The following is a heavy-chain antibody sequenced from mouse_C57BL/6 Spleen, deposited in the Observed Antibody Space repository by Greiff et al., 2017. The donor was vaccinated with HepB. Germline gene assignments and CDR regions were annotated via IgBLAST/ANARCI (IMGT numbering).Heavy chain of an antibody. CDR1: GYSITSGYD. CDR3: ARDSNSAWFAY. D-gene: IGHD2-5*01. Sequence: VQLKQSGPGMVKPSQSLSLTCTVTGYSITSGYDWHWIRHFPGNKLEWMGYISYSGSTNYNPSLKSRISITHDTSKNHFFLKLNSVTTEDTATYYCARDSNSAWFAYWGQGTLVTVSA. V-gene: IGHV3-1*01. CDR2: ISYSGST. J-gene: IGHJ3*01.